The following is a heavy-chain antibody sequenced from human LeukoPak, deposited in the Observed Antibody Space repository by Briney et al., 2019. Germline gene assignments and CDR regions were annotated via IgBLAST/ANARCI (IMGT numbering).Heavy chain of an antibody. J-gene: IGHJ5*02. D-gene: IGHD6-13*01. CDR2: IYYSGST. CDR1: GGSISSYY. CDR3: ARAPPIAAAGGVDP. V-gene: IGHV4-59*01. Sequence: SETLSLTCTVSGGSISSYYWSWIRQPPGKGLEWIGYIYYSGSTNYNPSLKSRVTISVDTSKNQFSLKLSSVTAADTAVYYCARAPPIAAAGGVDPWGQGTLVTVSS.